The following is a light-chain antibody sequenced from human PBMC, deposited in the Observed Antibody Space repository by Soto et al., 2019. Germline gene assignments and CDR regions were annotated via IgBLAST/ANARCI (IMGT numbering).Light chain of an antibody. CDR1: QSVSSN. CDR2: GAS. V-gene: IGKV3-11*01. CDR3: QQRSDRPQT. J-gene: IGKJ1*01. Sequence: EIVMTQSPATLAVSPGERASLSFRASQSVSSNLAWYQQNPGQAPRLLFYGASNRATGIPARFSGSGFGTDFTLTISSLEPEDFAVYYCQQRSDRPQTFGQGTKVDI.